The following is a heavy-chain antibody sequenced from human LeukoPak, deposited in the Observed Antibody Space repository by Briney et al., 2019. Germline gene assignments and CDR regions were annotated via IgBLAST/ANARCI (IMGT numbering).Heavy chain of an antibody. Sequence: TGGSLRLSCAASGFTFSSYAMSWVRQAPGKGLEWVSAISGSGGSTYYADSVKGRFTISRDNSKNTLYLQMNSLGAEDTAVYYCAKDLYYDFWSGYLGYYYYGMDVWGQGTTVTVSS. CDR2: ISGSGGST. J-gene: IGHJ6*02. CDR1: GFTFSSYA. V-gene: IGHV3-23*01. D-gene: IGHD3-3*01. CDR3: AKDLYYDFWSGYLGYYYYGMDV.